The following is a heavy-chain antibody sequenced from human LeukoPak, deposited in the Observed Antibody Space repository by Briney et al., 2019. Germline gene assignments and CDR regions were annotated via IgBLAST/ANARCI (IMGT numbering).Heavy chain of an antibody. CDR2: ISYSGTT. D-gene: IGHD2-15*01. J-gene: IGHJ4*02. V-gene: IGHV4-31*03. CDR1: GGSISSGGYY. Sequence: SQTLSLTCTVSGGSISSGGYYWSWIRQHPGKGLEWIGYISYSGTTYYNPSLKSRVTISVDTSKNQFSLKLSSVTAADTAVYYRATLGYCSGGSCYSDYWGQGTLVAVSS. CDR3: ATLGYCSGGSCYSDY.